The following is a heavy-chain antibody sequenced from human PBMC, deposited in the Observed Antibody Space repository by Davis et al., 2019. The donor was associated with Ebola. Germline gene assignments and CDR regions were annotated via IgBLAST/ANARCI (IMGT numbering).Heavy chain of an antibody. CDR2: IYSGGTT. CDR3: AREGGTTYFYGSGAYYYGMDV. V-gene: IGHV3-66*01. Sequence: GGSLKISCAASGFTVSSNYMSWVRQAPGKGLEWVSVIYSGGTTYYADSVKGRFTISRDNSKNTLYLQMNSLRAEDTAVYYCAREGGTTYFYGSGAYYYGMDVWGQGTTVTVSS. CDR1: GFTVSSNY. D-gene: IGHD3-10*01. J-gene: IGHJ6*02.